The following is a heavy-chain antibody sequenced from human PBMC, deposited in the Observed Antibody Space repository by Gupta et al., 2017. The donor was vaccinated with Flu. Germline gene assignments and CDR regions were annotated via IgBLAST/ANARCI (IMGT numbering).Heavy chain of an antibody. J-gene: IGHJ4*02. CDR3: ARLGWGDYYGSGSHLDY. Sequence: QVQLVQSGAEVKKPGSSVKVSCKASGGTFSSYAISWVRQAPGQGLEWMGGIIPIFGTANYAQKFQGRVTITADKSTSTAYMELSSLRSEDTAVYYCARLGWGDYYGSGSHLDYWGQGTLVTVSS. D-gene: IGHD3-10*01. CDR2: IIPIFGTA. CDR1: GGTFSSYA. V-gene: IGHV1-69*06.